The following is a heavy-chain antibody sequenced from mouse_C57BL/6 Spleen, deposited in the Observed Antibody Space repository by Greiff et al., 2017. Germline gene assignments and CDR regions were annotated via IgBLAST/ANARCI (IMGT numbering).Heavy chain of an antibody. D-gene: IGHD1-1*01. J-gene: IGHJ1*03. CDR2: IYPRSGNT. CDR1: GYTFTSYG. V-gene: IGHV1-81*01. CDR3: GYGSTWYFDV. Sequence: VQLKESGAELARPGASVKLSCKASGYTFTSYGISWVKQRTGQGLEWIGEIYPRSGNTYYNEKFKGKATLTADKSSSTAYMELRSLTSEDSAVYFCGYGSTWYFDVWGTGTTVTVSS.